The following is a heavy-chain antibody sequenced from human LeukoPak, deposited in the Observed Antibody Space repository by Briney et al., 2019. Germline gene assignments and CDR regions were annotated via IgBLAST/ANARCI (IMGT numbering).Heavy chain of an antibody. V-gene: IGHV3-30*02. CDR2: IWYDGSNK. CDR3: AKGSMVRGVRSLNY. D-gene: IGHD3-10*01. CDR1: GFTFSSYG. Sequence: GGSLRLSCAASGFTFSSYGMHWVRQAPGKGLEWVAVIWYDGSNKYYADSVKGRFTISRDNSKNTLYLQMNSLRAEDTAVYYCAKGSMVRGVRSLNYWGQGTLVTVSS. J-gene: IGHJ4*02.